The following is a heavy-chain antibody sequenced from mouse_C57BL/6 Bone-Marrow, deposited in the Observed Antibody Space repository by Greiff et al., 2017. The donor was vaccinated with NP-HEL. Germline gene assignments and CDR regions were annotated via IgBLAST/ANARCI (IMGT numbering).Heavy chain of an antibody. CDR3: ARIEDGSSFFYFDY. CDR1: GFSLSTFGMG. J-gene: IGHJ2*01. Sequence: QVTLKVCGPGILQPSQTLSLTCSFSGFSLSTFGMGVGWIRQPSGKGLEWLAHIWWDDDKYYNPVLKSRLTISKDTSKNQIFLKIANVDTADTATYYCARIEDGSSFFYFDYWGQGTTLTVSS. D-gene: IGHD1-1*01. V-gene: IGHV8-8*01. CDR2: IWWDDDK.